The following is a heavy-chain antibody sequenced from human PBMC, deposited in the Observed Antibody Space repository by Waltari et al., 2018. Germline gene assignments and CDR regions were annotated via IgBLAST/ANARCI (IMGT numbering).Heavy chain of an antibody. CDR2: IDWNDDK. CDR3: ARADFWSGPVFDY. CDR1: GFSLTPSGGG. J-gene: IGHJ4*02. V-gene: IGHV2-5*01. Sequence: QITLKESGPTLVTPTQTLPLTCPFSGFSLTPSGGGLGLLSQPPGTALECLALIDWNDDKRYSPSLKSRLTITKDTSKYQVVLTMTNMDPVDTATYYCARADFWSGPVFDYWGQGTLVTVSS. D-gene: IGHD3-3*01.